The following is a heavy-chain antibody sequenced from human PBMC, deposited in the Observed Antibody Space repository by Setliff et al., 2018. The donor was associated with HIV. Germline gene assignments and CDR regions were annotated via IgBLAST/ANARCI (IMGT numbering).Heavy chain of an antibody. Sequence: GGSLRLSCAASGFTFSSYGMHWVRQAPGKGLEWVAVISYDANIKYYADSVKGRFTISRDNSKNTLFLQMNSLRAEDTAVYYCARETSNYYDSSGQGLVWGQGTLVTVSS. V-gene: IGHV3-30*12. D-gene: IGHD3-22*01. J-gene: IGHJ4*02. CDR1: GFTFSSYG. CDR2: ISYDANIK. CDR3: ARETSNYYDSSGQGLV.